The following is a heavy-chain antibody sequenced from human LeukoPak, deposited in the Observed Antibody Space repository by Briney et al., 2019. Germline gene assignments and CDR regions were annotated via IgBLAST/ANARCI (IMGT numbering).Heavy chain of an antibody. Sequence: SQTLSLTCIVSGGSLSSGGYYWNWIRQHPGKGLEWIGYFYYTGSTYYNPSLKSRVTISVDTSKNQFSLKLSSVTAADTAVYYCVREWSYYDGSENRPDAFVIWGQGTMVAVSS. D-gene: IGHD3-22*01. V-gene: IGHV4-31*03. J-gene: IGHJ3*02. CDR2: FYYTGST. CDR1: GGSLSSGGYY. CDR3: VREWSYYDGSENRPDAFVI.